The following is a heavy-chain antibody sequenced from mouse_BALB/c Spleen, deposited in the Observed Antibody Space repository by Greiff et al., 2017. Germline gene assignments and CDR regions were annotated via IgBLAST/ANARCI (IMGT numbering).Heavy chain of an antibody. CDR3: ARGYGSLYYYAMDY. D-gene: IGHD1-1*01. V-gene: IGHV1-7*01. J-gene: IGHJ4*01. CDR2: INPSTGYT. Sequence: QVQLQQSGAELAKPGASVKMSCKASGYTFTSYWMHWVKQRPGQGLEWIGYINPSTGYTEYNQKFKDKATLTADKSSSTAYMQLSSLTSEDSAVYYCARGYGSLYYYAMDYWGQGTSVTVSS. CDR1: GYTFTSYW.